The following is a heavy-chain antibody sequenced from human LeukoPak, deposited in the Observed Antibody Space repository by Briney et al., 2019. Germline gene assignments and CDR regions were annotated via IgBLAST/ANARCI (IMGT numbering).Heavy chain of an antibody. CDR3: TRGRGTDY. D-gene: IGHD3-10*01. J-gene: IGHJ4*02. CDR1: GFTFSSYR. Sequence: GGSLRLSCAASGFTFSSYRMNWVRQAPGKGLEWVSSISSSSSYIYYADSVKGRFTISRDNAKNSLYLQMNSLRDEDTAVYFCTRGRGTDYWGQGTLVTVSS. V-gene: IGHV3-21*01. CDR2: ISSSSSYI.